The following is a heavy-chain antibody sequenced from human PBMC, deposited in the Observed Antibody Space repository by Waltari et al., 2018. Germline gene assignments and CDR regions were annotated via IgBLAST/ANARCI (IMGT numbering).Heavy chain of an antibody. Sequence: EVQLVESGGGLVQPGGSLRLSCEVSGFTFSNYWMHWVRQVPGKGLVWVSRIKHDGTGTIYADSVQGRFTISRDNAKNTLYLQLNSLRGEGTAVYYCGRGYNDRRLDYWGQGTLVTVSS. CDR1: GFTFSNYW. CDR3: GRGYNDRRLDY. V-gene: IGHV3-74*01. D-gene: IGHD1-1*01. CDR2: IKHDGTGT. J-gene: IGHJ4*02.